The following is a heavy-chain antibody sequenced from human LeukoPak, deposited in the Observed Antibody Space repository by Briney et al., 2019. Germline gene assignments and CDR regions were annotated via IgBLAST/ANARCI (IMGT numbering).Heavy chain of an antibody. CDR3: AREGYDYVWETYRRYYFDH. Sequence: ASVKVSCKASGYTFTSYGISWVRQAPGQGLEWMGWIGADNGNTNYPQKFQGRVTMTTDSSTSTAYMELRSLTSDDTAVYYCAREGYDYVWETYRRYYFDHWGQGTLVAVSS. CDR2: IGADNGNT. V-gene: IGHV1-18*01. CDR1: GYTFTSYG. D-gene: IGHD3-16*02. J-gene: IGHJ4*02.